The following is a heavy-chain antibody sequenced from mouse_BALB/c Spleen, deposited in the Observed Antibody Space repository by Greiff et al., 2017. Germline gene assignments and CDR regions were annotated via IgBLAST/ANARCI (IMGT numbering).Heavy chain of an antibody. Sequence: EVQRVESGGGLVKPGGSLKLSCAASGFTFSSYAMPWVRQTPEKRLEWVATISSGGSYTYYPDSVKGRFTISRDNAKNTLYLQMSSLRSEDTAMYYYAREEVRHWFAYWGQGTLVTVSA. D-gene: IGHD2-14*01. V-gene: IGHV5-9-3*01. CDR1: GFTFSSYA. CDR3: AREEVRHWFAY. J-gene: IGHJ3*01. CDR2: ISSGGSYT.